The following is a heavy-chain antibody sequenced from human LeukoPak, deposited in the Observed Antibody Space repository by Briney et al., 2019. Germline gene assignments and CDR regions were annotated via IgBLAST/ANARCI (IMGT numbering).Heavy chain of an antibody. J-gene: IGHJ4*02. CDR1: GGSFSGYY. D-gene: IGHD6-19*01. V-gene: IGHV4-34*01. CDR2: INHSGST. CDR3: GRSRPYSSGWYKSSAYFDY. Sequence: KPSETLSLTCAVYGGSFSGYYWSWIRQPPGKGLEWIGEINHSGSTNYNPSLKSRVTISVDTSKNQFSLKLSSVTAADTAVYYCGRSRPYSSGWYKSSAYFDYWGQGTLVTVSS.